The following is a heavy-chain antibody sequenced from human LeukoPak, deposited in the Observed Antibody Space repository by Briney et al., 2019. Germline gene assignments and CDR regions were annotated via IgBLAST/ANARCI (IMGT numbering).Heavy chain of an antibody. J-gene: IGHJ6*03. CDR1: GGSIISNY. V-gene: IGHV4-4*07. CDR2: IYCSGIT. D-gene: IGHD3-22*01. CDR3: ARLKFYDSTGYSPGYYMDV. Sequence: SETLSLTCTVSGGSIISNYWSWIRQSAGTGLEWIGRIYCSGITDYNPSLKRRVTMSLDPSRKQFSLRLTSVTAADTAVYYCARLKFYDSTGYSPGYYMDVWGKGTTVSVFS.